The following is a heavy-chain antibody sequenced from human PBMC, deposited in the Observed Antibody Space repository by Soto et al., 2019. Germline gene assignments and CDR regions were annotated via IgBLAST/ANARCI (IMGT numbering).Heavy chain of an antibody. V-gene: IGHV3-21*01. Sequence: GGSLRLSCAASGFTFSSYSMNWVRQAPGKGLEWVSSISSSSSYIYYADSVKGRSTISRDNAKNSLYLQMNSLRAEDTAVYYCARDRVVPAAIPFDYWGQGTLVNVS. CDR2: ISSSSSYI. CDR3: ARDRVVPAAIPFDY. J-gene: IGHJ4*02. CDR1: GFTFSSYS. D-gene: IGHD2-2*01.